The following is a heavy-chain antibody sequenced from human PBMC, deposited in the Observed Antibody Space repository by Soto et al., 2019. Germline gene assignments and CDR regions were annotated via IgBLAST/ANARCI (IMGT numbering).Heavy chain of an antibody. Sequence: QVQLQESGPGLVKPSETLSLTCTVSGGSISSYYWSWIRQPPGKGLEWIGYIYYSGGTNYNPSLTSRVTIAVDTSKNQFSLKLSSVTAADTAVYYCARMRGSGNYGMDVWGQGTTVTVSS. J-gene: IGHJ6*02. CDR1: GGSISSYY. V-gene: IGHV4-59*01. CDR3: ARMRGSGNYGMDV. D-gene: IGHD3-10*01. CDR2: IYYSGGT.